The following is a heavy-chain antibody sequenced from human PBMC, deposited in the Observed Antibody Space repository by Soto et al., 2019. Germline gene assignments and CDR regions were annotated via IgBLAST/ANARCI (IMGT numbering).Heavy chain of an antibody. CDR2: INHSGNT. CDR3: ARGLRAYYDNSGYPYVTTTCFNY. Sequence: PSETLSLTCAVNGGSLNDYYWSWIRQPPGKGLEWIGEINHSGNTNYNPSLKSRVTISVDTSKNQFSLKLTSVTAADTAVYYCARGLRAYYDNSGYPYVTTTCFNYWGHGALVTVSS. V-gene: IGHV4-34*01. D-gene: IGHD3-22*01. J-gene: IGHJ4*01. CDR1: GGSLNDYY.